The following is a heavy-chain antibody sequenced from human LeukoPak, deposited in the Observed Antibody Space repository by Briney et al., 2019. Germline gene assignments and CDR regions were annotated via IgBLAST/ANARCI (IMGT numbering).Heavy chain of an antibody. CDR1: GGSISSTSYY. Sequence: SETLSLTCTVSGGSISSTSYYWSWIRQHPGKGLEWIGYIYYSGSTYYNPSLKSRVTISVDTSKNQFSLKLSSVTAADTAVYYCARHYGGNSFYYYYYGMDVWGQGTTVTVSS. CDR2: IYYSGST. V-gene: IGHV4-31*03. CDR3: ARHYGGNSFYYYYYGMDV. J-gene: IGHJ6*02. D-gene: IGHD4-23*01.